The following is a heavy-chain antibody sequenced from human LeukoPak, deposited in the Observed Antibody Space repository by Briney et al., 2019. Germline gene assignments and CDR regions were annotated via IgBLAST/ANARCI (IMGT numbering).Heavy chain of an antibody. V-gene: IGHV3-66*01. J-gene: IGHJ2*01. D-gene: IGHD2-15*01. CDR3: AREGWCSGGSCYGRDWYFDL. CDR2: IYSGGST. Sequence: GGSLRLSCAASGFTVSSNYMSLVRQAPGKGLEWVSVIYSGGSTYYADSVKGRFTISRDNSKNTLYLQMNSLRAEDTAVYYCAREGWCSGGSCYGRDWYFDLWGRGTLVTVSS. CDR1: GFTVSSNY.